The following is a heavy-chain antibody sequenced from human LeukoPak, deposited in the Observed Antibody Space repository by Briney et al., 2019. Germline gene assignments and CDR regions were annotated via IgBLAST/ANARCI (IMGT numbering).Heavy chain of an antibody. Sequence: ESGPTLVNPTQTLTLTCTFSGFSLNTRGVGVGWICQPPGRALEWLALIYWDDDRRYSPSLKSRLTITKDTSKNQVVLTMTNMDPVDTATYFCAHRKNYYDSSVFENWGQGTLVTVSS. V-gene: IGHV2-5*02. CDR1: GFSLNTRGVG. CDR2: IYWDDDR. D-gene: IGHD3-22*01. CDR3: AHRKNYYDSSVFEN. J-gene: IGHJ4*02.